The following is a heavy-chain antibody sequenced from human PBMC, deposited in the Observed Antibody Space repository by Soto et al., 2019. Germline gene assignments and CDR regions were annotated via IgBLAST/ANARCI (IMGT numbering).Heavy chain of an antibody. CDR2: ISSSCSTV. Sequence: EVQLVESGGALVQPGGSLRLSCAASRFTFSSYEMHWVRQAPGKGLEWVSYISSSCSTVYYADSVKGRFTISRDNTRNSLYLQMKSLRDEDTALFYCVSDCSTTLCNGVAPRIFDYCGQGTLVTVSS. J-gene: IGHJ4*02. V-gene: IGHV3-48*03. CDR1: RFTFSSYE. CDR3: VSDCSTTLCNGVAPRIFDY. D-gene: IGHD2-2*01.